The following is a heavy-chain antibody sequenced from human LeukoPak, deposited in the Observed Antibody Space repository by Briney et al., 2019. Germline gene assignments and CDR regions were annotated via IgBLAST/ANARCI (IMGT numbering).Heavy chain of an antibody. CDR2: VYPGDSED. J-gene: IGHJ3*02. D-gene: IGHD6-13*01. CDR3: ARQQGEQQLVGNAFDI. V-gene: IGHV5-51*01. Sequence: GESLRISCKASGYSFSNFWIGWVRQLPGKGLEWMGLVYPGDSEDRISPSFQGQVTISADKSISTAYLQWSSLKASDTAIYYCARQQGEQQLVGNAFDIWGQGTMVTVSS. CDR1: GYSFSNFW.